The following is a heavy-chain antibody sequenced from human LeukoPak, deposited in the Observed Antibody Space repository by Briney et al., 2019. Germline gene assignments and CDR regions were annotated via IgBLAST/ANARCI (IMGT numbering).Heavy chain of an antibody. CDR2: ISSGTTTI. CDR3: ARRYCSSTSCTLDY. J-gene: IGHJ4*02. D-gene: IGHD2-2*01. CDR1: GSTFSSYE. Sequence: QPGGSLRLSCTASGSTFSSYEMNWVRQAPGKGLEWVSYISSGTTTIYYADSVKGRFTISRDNAKNSLYLQMNSLRAEDTAVYYCARRYCSSTSCTLDYWGQGTLVTVSS. V-gene: IGHV3-48*03.